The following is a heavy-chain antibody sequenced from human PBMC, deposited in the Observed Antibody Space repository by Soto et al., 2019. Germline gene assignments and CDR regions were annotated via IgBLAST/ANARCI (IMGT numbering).Heavy chain of an antibody. CDR3: AREQPLGIAAAGGDYYGMDV. J-gene: IGHJ6*02. CDR2: IYSGGST. V-gene: IGHV3-53*01. Sequence: GGSLRLSCAASGFTVSSNYMSWVRQAPGKGLEWVSVIYSGGSTYYADSVKGRFTISRDNSKNTLYLQMNSLRAEDTAVYYCAREQPLGIAAAGGDYYGMDVWGQGTTVTVSS. CDR1: GFTVSSNY. D-gene: IGHD6-13*01.